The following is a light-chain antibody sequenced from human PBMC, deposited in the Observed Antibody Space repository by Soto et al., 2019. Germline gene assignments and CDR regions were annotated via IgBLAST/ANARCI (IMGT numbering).Light chain of an antibody. J-gene: IGKJ1*01. CDR2: GAS. Sequence: EIVMTQSPATLSVSPGEGASLSCRASQSVSSNLAWYQQKPGQAPRLLIFGASTRATGFPARFSGSRSGTEFTLTLSSLQSEDFAVYYCQQYDNWPETFGQGTKVEIK. CDR3: QQYDNWPET. V-gene: IGKV3-15*01. CDR1: QSVSSN.